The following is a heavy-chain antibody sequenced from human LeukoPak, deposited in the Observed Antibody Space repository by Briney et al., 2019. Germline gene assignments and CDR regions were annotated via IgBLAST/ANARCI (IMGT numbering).Heavy chain of an antibody. CDR1: GGTFSIYA. Sequence: ASVKVSCKASGGTFSIYAISWVRQAPGQGLEWMGGIIPIFGTANYAQKFQGRVTITADESTSTAYMELSSLRSEDTAVYYCAREVGGWFDPWGQGTLVTVSS. CDR3: AREVGGWFDP. D-gene: IGHD1-26*01. J-gene: IGHJ5*02. V-gene: IGHV1-69*13. CDR2: IIPIFGTA.